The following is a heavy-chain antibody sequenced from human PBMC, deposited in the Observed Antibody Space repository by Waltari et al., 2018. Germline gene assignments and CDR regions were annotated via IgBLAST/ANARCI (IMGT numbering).Heavy chain of an antibody. CDR2: ST. J-gene: IGHJ4*02. Sequence: STNYNPSLKSRVTISVDTSKNQFSLKLSSVTAADTAVYYCARQLSGFWSASGIDYWGQGTLVTVSS. V-gene: IGHV4-61*07. CDR3: ARQLSGFWSASGIDY. D-gene: IGHD3-3*01.